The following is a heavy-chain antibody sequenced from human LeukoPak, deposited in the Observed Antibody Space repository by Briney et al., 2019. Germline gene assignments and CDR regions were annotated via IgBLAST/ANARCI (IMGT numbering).Heavy chain of an antibody. D-gene: IGHD6-19*01. J-gene: IGHJ5*02. CDR1: GFTFSSYS. Sequence: TGGSLRLSCAASGFTFSSYSMNWVRQAPGKGLEWVSSISSSSSYIYYADSVKGRFTISRDNAKNSLYLQMNSLRAEDTAVYYCARDVSVQQWLVPYWFDPWGQGTLVTVSS. CDR2: ISSSSSYI. V-gene: IGHV3-21*01. CDR3: ARDVSVQQWLVPYWFDP.